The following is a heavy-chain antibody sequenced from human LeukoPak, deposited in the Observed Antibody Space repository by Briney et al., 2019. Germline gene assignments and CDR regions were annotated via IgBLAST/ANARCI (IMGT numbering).Heavy chain of an antibody. Sequence: GGSLRLSCAASGFTFSSYWMHWVRQAPGKGLVWVSRINSDGSSTNYADSVKGRFTISRDNAKNTLYLQMNSLRAEDTAVYYCAREGYYGVSDYWGQGTLVTVSS. J-gene: IGHJ4*02. CDR1: GFTFSSYW. CDR2: INSDGSST. V-gene: IGHV3-74*01. D-gene: IGHD2/OR15-2a*01. CDR3: AREGYYGVSDY.